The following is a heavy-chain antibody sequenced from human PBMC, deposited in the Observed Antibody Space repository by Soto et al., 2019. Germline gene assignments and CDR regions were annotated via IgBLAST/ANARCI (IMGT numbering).Heavy chain of an antibody. V-gene: IGHV3-30*18. J-gene: IGHJ6*02. CDR3: AKDPAADGSGSYPGV. Sequence: QVQLVESGGGVVQPGRSLRLSCAASGFTFSSYGMHWVRQAPGKGLEWVAVISYDGSNKYYADSVKGRFTISRDNSKNTLYLQMNSLRAEETAVYYCAKDPAADGSGSYPGVWGQGPTVTVSS. CDR2: ISYDGSNK. CDR1: GFTFSSYG. D-gene: IGHD3-10*01.